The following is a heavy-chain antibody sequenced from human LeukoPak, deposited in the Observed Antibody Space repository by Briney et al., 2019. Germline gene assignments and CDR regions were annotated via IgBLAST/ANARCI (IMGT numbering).Heavy chain of an antibody. J-gene: IGHJ4*02. CDR1: GFTFSSHA. CDR2: ISGSGGST. D-gene: IGHD1-26*01. CDR3: AKDLRPKGQMWELRAGFDY. Sequence: GGSLRLSCAASGFTFSSHAMSWVRQAPGKGLELVPAISGSGGSTYYADSVKGRFTISRDNSKNTLYLQMNSLRAEDTAVYYCAKDLRPKGQMWELRAGFDYWGQGTLVTVSS. V-gene: IGHV3-23*01.